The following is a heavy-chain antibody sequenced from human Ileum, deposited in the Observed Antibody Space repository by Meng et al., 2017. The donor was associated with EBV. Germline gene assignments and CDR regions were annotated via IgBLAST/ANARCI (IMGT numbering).Heavy chain of an antibody. V-gene: IGHV4-34*01. CDR1: GGSFSGYY. J-gene: IGHJ4*02. CDR2: SNYAGST. CDR3: ARVMRRVNYNSGWYAKF. D-gene: IGHD6-19*01. Sequence: QVTLQQWGAGLVKSSETLSLTCAVNGGSFSGYYWTWIRQAPGRGLEWIGESNYAGSTNYNPSLKSRVTISVDTSKKQFSLNLTSVTAADTAVYYCARVMRRVNYNSGWYAKFWGQGNLVTVSS.